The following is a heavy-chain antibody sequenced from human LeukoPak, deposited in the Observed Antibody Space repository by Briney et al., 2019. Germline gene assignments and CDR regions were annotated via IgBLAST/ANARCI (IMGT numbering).Heavy chain of an antibody. CDR3: ARTSMVRGVIRTYYYGMDV. Sequence: PGGSLRLSCAASGFTFSSYGMHWVRQAPGKGLEWVSYISSSGSTIYYADSVKGRFTISRDNAKNSLYLQMNSLRAEDTAVYYCARTSMVRGVIRTYYYGMDVWGKGTTVTVSS. J-gene: IGHJ6*04. D-gene: IGHD3-10*01. CDR2: ISSSGSTI. V-gene: IGHV3-48*04. CDR1: GFTFSSYG.